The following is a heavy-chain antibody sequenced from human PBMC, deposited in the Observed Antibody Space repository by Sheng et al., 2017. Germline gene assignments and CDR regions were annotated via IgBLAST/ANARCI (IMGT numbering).Heavy chain of an antibody. CDR2: IIPIYGIS. J-gene: IGHJ3*02. CDR3: ARHLATEAFDI. Sequence: QVQLVQSGAEVKKPGSSVKVSCKASGGTFSNYAISWVRQAPGQGLEWMGGIIPIYGISKETQKFQGRLTITADKSTSTAYMELSSLTSEDTAVYYCARHLATEAFDIWGPGDNGLRLF. V-gene: IGHV1-69*10. CDR1: GGTFSNYA.